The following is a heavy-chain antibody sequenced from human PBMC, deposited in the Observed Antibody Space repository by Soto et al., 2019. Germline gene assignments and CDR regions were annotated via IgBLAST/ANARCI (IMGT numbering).Heavy chain of an antibody. D-gene: IGHD3-3*01. Sequence: QVQLQESGPELVKPSQTLSLTCAISGVSIKSGGYYWSWIRQHPWQGLEWIGYIFYSGNTYYNPSLKSRITISMETSQNQFSLRMNSVTAAYTAVYYCARVRWSGSSYYFDYCGQGTLVTVSS. CDR1: GVSIKSGGYY. J-gene: IGHJ4*02. CDR2: IFYSGNT. CDR3: ARVRWSGSSYYFDY. V-gene: IGHV4-31*11.